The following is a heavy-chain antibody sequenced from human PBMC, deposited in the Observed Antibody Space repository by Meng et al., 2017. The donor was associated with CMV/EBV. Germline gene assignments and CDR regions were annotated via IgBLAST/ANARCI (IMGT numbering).Heavy chain of an antibody. J-gene: IGHJ4*02. D-gene: IGHD1-1*01. Sequence: SETLSLTCIVSGYSITSGYYWGWVLRPPGKGLQWFGSMYQNGNTYHNPSLKSRVTISLDTSKNQFSLKLNSVTAADTAVYYCARELPDARVPHNAWGQGTLVTVSS. CDR1: GYSITSGYY. CDR3: ARELPDARVPHNA. V-gene: IGHV4-38-2*02. CDR2: MYQNGNT.